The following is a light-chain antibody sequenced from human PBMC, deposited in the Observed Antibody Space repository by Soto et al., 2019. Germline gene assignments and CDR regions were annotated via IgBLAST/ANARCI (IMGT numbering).Light chain of an antibody. CDR3: SSYTSSSTGV. CDR1: SSDVGAYNY. Sequence: QSVLTQPASVSGSPGQSITISCTGTSSDVGAYNYVSWYQQHPGKAPKLMIYDVSNRPSGVFNRFSGSKSGNTASLTLSGLQAEDEADYYCSSYTSSSTGVFGGGTKLTVL. CDR2: DVS. V-gene: IGLV2-14*01. J-gene: IGLJ3*02.